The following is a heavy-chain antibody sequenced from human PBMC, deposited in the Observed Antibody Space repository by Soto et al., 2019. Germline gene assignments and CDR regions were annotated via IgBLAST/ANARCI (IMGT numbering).Heavy chain of an antibody. J-gene: IGHJ3*02. CDR3: ARLGYCSGGSCGAFDI. V-gene: IGHV3-33*01. D-gene: IGHD2-15*01. CDR1: GFTFSSYG. CDR2: IWYDGSNK. Sequence: QVQLVESGGGVVQPGRSLRLSCAASGFTFSSYGMHWVRQAPGKGLEWVAVIWYDGSNKYYVDSVKGRFTISRDNSKNTLYLQMNSLRAEDTAVYYCARLGYCSGGSCGAFDIWGQGTMVTVSS.